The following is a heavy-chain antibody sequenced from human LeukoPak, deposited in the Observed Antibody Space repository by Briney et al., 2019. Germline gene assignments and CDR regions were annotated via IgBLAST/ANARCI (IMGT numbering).Heavy chain of an antibody. CDR2: ISGSGGST. CDR1: GFTFSSYA. V-gene: IGHV3-23*01. CDR3: AKDPGFLEWFHDY. Sequence: PGGSLRLSCAASGFTFSSYAMSWVRQAPGKGLEWVSAISGSGGSTYYADSVKGRFTISRDNSKNTLYLQTNSLRAEDTAVYYCAKDPGFLEWFHDYWGQGTLVTVSS. J-gene: IGHJ4*02. D-gene: IGHD3-3*01.